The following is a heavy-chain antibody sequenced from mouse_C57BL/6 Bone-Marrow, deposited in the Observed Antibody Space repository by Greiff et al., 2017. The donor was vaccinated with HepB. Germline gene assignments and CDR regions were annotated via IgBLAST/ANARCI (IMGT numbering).Heavy chain of an antibody. J-gene: IGHJ3*01. V-gene: IGHV5-9*01. CDR3: ARHDYYGSPWFAY. Sequence: DVKLVESGGGLVKPGGSLKLSCAASGFTFSSYTMSWVRQTPEKRLEWVATISGGGGNTYSPDSVKGRFTISRDHAKDTLYLQMSSLRTEDTALYYCARHDYYGSPWFAYWGQGTLVTVSA. CDR2: ISGGGGNT. D-gene: IGHD1-1*01. CDR1: GFTFSSYT.